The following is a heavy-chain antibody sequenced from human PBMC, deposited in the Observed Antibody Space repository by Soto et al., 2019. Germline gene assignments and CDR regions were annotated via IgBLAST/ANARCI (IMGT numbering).Heavy chain of an antibody. CDR3: AKGGIVVVVAATLAAFDI. J-gene: IGHJ3*02. Sequence: PGGSLRLSCAASGFTFSSYGMHWVRQAPGKGLEWVAVISYDGSNKYYADSVKGRFTISRDNSKNTLYLQMNSLRAEDTAVYYCAKGGIVVVVAATLAAFDIWGQGTMVTVSS. CDR2: ISYDGSNK. V-gene: IGHV3-30*18. CDR1: GFTFSSYG. D-gene: IGHD2-15*01.